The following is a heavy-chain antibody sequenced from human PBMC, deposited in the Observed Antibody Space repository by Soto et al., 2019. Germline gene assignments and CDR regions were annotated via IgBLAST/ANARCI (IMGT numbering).Heavy chain of an antibody. CDR1: GGSVSSGSYY. D-gene: IGHD1-26*01. CDR2: IYYSGST. J-gene: IGHJ6*02. CDR3: ARDLWVGSYRFYYYYGMDV. Sequence: SETLSLTCTVSGGSVSSGSYYWSWIRQPPGKGLEWIGYIYYSGSTNYNPSLKSRVTISVDTSKNQFSLKLSSVTAADTAVYYCARDLWVGSYRFYYYYGMDVWGQGTTGKVS. V-gene: IGHV4-61*01.